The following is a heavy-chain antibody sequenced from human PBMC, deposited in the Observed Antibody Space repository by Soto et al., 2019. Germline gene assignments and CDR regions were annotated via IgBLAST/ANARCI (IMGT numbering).Heavy chain of an antibody. Sequence: QLQLQESGSGLVKPSQTLSLTCAVSGGSISSGGYSWSWMRQPPGKGLEGIGYIYHSRSTYYNPSPNSRATISVGSTKTQFSPKLSSVTAARTAVYYCARDLGAAEGYGMDVWGQGTTVTVSS. CDR3: ARDLGAAEGYGMDV. V-gene: IGHV4-30-2*01. D-gene: IGHD3-16*01. J-gene: IGHJ6*02. CDR2: IYHSRST. CDR1: GGSISSGGYS.